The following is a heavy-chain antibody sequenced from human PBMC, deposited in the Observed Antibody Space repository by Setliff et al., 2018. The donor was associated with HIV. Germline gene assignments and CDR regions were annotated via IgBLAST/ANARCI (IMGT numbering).Heavy chain of an antibody. CDR2: IIPIFGTA. J-gene: IGHJ6*02. V-gene: IGHV1-69*05. D-gene: IGHD5-18*01. Sequence: ASVKVSCKASGGTFSSYAISWVRQAPGQGLEWMGGIIPIFGTANYAQKFQGRVTITTDESTGTAYMELSSLRSEDTAVYYCASGYSYGPPYYYYGMDVWGQGTTVTVSS. CDR1: GGTFSSYA. CDR3: ASGYSYGPPYYYYGMDV.